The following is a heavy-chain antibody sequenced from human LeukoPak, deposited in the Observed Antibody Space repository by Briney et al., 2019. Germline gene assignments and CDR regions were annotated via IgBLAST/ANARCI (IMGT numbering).Heavy chain of an antibody. J-gene: IGHJ4*02. D-gene: IGHD3-22*01. CDR2: IKSKTDGSTT. V-gene: IGHV3-15*01. CDR3: TTVTSYYYDSSGTTSAVDY. CDR1: AFSFSNSA. Sequence: GRSLRLSCAAAAFSFSNSATNSVRQAPGKGREWGVRIKSKTDGSTTDYAATVKGRFTISRDDSKNTLYLQMNSLKTDDIAVYYCTTVTSYYYDSSGTTSAVDYWGQGTLVTVSS.